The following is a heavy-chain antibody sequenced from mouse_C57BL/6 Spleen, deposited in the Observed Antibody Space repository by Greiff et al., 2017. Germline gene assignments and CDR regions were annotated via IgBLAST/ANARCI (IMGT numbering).Heavy chain of an antibody. CDR3: ARREDYYAMDY. Sequence: VQLQQSGAELARPGASVKLSCKASGYTFTSYGISWVKQRTGQGLEWIGEIYPRSGNTYYNEKFKGKATLTADKSSSTAYMALRSLTSEDSAVYFCARREDYYAMDYWGQGTSVTVSS. V-gene: IGHV1-81*01. CDR2: IYPRSGNT. J-gene: IGHJ4*01. CDR1: GYTFTSYG.